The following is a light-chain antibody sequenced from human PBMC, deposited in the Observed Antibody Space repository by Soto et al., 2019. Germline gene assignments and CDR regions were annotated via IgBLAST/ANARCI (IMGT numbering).Light chain of an antibody. V-gene: IGKV1-5*03. CDR2: KAS. J-gene: IGKJ2*01. Sequence: DIQMTQSPSTLSASVGDRVTITCRASQSISSWLAWYQQKPGQAPKLLIYKASSLESGVPSRFSGSGSGTDFTLTISSLQPDEFATYYCQQYNSYSYTFGQGTKLEIK. CDR1: QSISSW. CDR3: QQYNSYSYT.